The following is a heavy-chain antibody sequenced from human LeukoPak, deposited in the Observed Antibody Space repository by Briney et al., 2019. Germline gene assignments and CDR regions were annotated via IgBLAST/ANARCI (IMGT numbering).Heavy chain of an antibody. CDR2: IYTSGST. CDR1: GGSISSYY. Sequence: SETLSLTCTVSGGSISSYYWSWIRQPAGKGLEWIGRIYTSGSTNYNPSLKSRVTMSVDTSKNQFSLKLSSVTAADTAVYYCAREPVVGQYPGNWFDPWGQGTLVTVSS. CDR3: AREPVVGQYPGNWFDP. D-gene: IGHD1-26*01. V-gene: IGHV4-4*07. J-gene: IGHJ5*02.